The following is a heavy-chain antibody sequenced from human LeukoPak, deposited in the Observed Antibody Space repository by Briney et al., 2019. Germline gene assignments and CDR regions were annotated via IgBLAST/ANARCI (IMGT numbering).Heavy chain of an antibody. D-gene: IGHD3-3*01. Sequence: ASVKVSCKASGYTFTGYYMHWVRQAPGQGLEWMGWINPNSGGTNYAQKFQGRVTMTRDTSISTAYMELSRLRSDDTAVYYCARDHAYYDFWSGYENYMDVWGKGTTVTVSS. J-gene: IGHJ6*03. CDR3: ARDHAYYDFWSGYENYMDV. CDR2: INPNSGGT. V-gene: IGHV1-2*02. CDR1: GYTFTGYY.